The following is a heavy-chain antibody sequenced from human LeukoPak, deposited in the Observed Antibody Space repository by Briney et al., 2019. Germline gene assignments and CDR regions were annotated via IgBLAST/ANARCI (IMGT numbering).Heavy chain of an antibody. CDR1: GFTFSSYS. CDR3: ARDRSSSSYNY. CDR2: ISSSSSYI. V-gene: IGHV3-21*01. Sequence: GGSLRLSCAASGFTFSSYSMNWVRQAPGKGLEWVSSISSSSSYIYHADSVKGRFTISRDNAKNSLYLQMNSLRAEDTAVYYCARDRSSSSYNYWGQGTLVTVSS. J-gene: IGHJ4*02. D-gene: IGHD6-6*01.